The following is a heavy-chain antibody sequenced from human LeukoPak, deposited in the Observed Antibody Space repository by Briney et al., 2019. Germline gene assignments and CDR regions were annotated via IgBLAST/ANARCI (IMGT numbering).Heavy chain of an antibody. Sequence: GGALRLSCAAPGVTFSDYNISGSRQPPGEGLEWVSYISSSGTTIYYADSVRGRFTVSRDNAKNSLYLQMDSLSAEDTAVYYCASLRGVNRWGQGTLVTVSS. J-gene: IGHJ4*02. CDR2: ISSSGTTI. CDR3: ASLRGVNR. V-gene: IGHV3-11*01. CDR1: GVTFSDYN. D-gene: IGHD3-10*01.